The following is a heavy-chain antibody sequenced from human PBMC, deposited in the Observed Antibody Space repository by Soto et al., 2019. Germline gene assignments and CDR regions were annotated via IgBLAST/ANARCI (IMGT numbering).Heavy chain of an antibody. D-gene: IGHD3-10*01. CDR3: ARGSTDAYPGSRIFDF. CDR2: ISGSGFKK. J-gene: IGHJ4*02. Sequence: GGSLRLSCAASGFIFENFGMSWVRQAPGKGLEWISSISGSGFKKYYADSVKGRFTISRDNSKNTLYLQMSSLRVEDSAVYYCARGSTDAYPGSRIFDFWGRGTLVTVSS. V-gene: IGHV3-23*01. CDR1: GFIFENFG.